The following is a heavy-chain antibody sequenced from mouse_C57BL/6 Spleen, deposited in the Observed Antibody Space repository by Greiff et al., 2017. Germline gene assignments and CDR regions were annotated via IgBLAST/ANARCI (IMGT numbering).Heavy chain of an antibody. Sequence: VQLQQSGPELVKPGASVKMSCKASGYTFTDYNMHWVKQSHGKSLEWIGYINPNNGGTSYNQKFKGKATLTVNKSSSTAYMEPRSLTSEDSAVYYCARDYGIRPYYFDYWGQGTTLTVSS. CDR3: ARDYGIRPYYFDY. D-gene: IGHD1-1*01. CDR1: GYTFTDYN. CDR2: INPNNGGT. J-gene: IGHJ2*01. V-gene: IGHV1-22*01.